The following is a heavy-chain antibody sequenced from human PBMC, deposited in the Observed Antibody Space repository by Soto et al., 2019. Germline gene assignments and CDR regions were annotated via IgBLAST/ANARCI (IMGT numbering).Heavy chain of an antibody. CDR3: AQDYYDSSGYNWFDP. D-gene: IGHD3-22*01. Sequence: SVKLSCEACGYSFTSYGISWVRQAPRQGLEWMGWISAYNGNTNYAQKLQGRVTMTTDTSTSTAYMELRSLRSDDTAVYYCAQDYYDSSGYNWFDPWGQGTLVTVSS. V-gene: IGHV1-18*01. J-gene: IGHJ5*02. CDR1: GYSFTSYG. CDR2: ISAYNGNT.